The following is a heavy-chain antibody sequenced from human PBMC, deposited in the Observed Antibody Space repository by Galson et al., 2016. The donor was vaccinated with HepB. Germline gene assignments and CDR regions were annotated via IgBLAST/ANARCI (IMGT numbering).Heavy chain of an antibody. Sequence: PLRLSCAASGFTFSSYAMSWVRQAPGKGLEWVSVISGSGGSTYYADSVKGRFTISRDNSKNTLCLQMNSLRAEDTALYYCAKDRTPWSYYGSGRYPLRGMDVWGQGTTVTVSS. D-gene: IGHD3-10*01. CDR1: GFTFSSYA. V-gene: IGHV3-23*01. CDR2: ISGSGGST. J-gene: IGHJ6*02. CDR3: AKDRTPWSYYGSGRYPLRGMDV.